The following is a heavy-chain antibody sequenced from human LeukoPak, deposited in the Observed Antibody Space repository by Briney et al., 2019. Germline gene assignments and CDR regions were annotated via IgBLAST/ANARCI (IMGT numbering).Heavy chain of an antibody. Sequence: GASVKVSCKASGYTFTNYYVHWVRQAPGQGLEWMGVFNPSGGSTSYAQKFQGRVTITRDTSTSTVYMELSSLRSEDTAVYYCARVRDGYNDAFDIWGQGTMVTVSS. D-gene: IGHD5-24*01. CDR3: ARVRDGYNDAFDI. V-gene: IGHV1-46*01. CDR2: FNPSGGST. J-gene: IGHJ3*02. CDR1: GYTFTNYY.